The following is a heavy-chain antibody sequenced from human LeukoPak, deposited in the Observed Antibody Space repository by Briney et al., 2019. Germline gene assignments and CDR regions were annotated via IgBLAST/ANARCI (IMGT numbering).Heavy chain of an antibody. V-gene: IGHV4-59*12. J-gene: IGHJ4*02. CDR2: IYYSGST. CDR3: ARGKYYYDSSGYYYYFDY. Sequence: SETLSLTCTVSGGSISSYYWSWIRQPPGKGLEWIGYIYYSGSTNYNPSLKSRVTISVDTSKNQFSLKLSSVTAADTAVYYCARGKYYYDSSGYYYYFDYWGQGTLVTVSS. CDR1: GGSISSYY. D-gene: IGHD3-22*01.